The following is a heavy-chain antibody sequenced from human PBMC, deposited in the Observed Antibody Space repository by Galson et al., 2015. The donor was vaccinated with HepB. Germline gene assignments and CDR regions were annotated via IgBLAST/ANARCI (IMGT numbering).Heavy chain of an antibody. D-gene: IGHD6-19*01. J-gene: IGHJ2*01. CDR3: AKAYSSGWYRDWYFDL. CDR2: ISDSGSST. Sequence: SLRLSCAASGFTFSSYAMSWVRQAPGKGLEWVSGISDSGSSTYYADSVKGRFTISRDNSKSTLDLQMNSLRAEDTAVYYCAKAYSSGWYRDWYFDLWGRGTLVTVSS. CDR1: GFTFSSYA. V-gene: IGHV3-23*01.